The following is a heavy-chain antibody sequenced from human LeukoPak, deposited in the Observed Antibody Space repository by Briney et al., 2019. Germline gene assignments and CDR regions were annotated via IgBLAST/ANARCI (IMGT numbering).Heavy chain of an antibody. V-gene: IGHV4-31*03. Sequence: PSETLSLTCIVSGGSIRSGAYYWSWIRQHPGKGLEWIGCIYDSGSTNYNPSLKSRVTISVDTSKNHFSLKLSSVTAADTAVYYCASGVYFFDYWGQGTLVTVSS. J-gene: IGHJ4*02. CDR3: ASGVYFFDY. CDR1: GGSIRSGAYY. D-gene: IGHD2-8*01. CDR2: IYDSGST.